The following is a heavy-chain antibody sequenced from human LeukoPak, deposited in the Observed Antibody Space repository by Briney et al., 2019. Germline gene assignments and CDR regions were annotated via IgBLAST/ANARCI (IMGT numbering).Heavy chain of an antibody. CDR2: IWYDGSNK. V-gene: IGHV3-33*01. D-gene: IGHD6-19*01. CDR1: GFTFSSYG. Sequence: PGGSLRLSCAAPGFTFSSYGMHWVRQAPGKGLEWVSVIWYDGSNKYYADSVKGRFTISRDNSTNTLCLQMNSVRAEETAVYDRVRDLGIAVAPGYWGQGTLVTVSS. CDR3: VRDLGIAVAPGY. J-gene: IGHJ4*02.